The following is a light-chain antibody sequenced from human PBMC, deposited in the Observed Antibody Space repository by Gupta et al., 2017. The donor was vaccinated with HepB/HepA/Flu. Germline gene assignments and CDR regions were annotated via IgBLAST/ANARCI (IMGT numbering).Light chain of an antibody. CDR1: QSLRHSDGKTY. CDR3: RQSRRPFMCN. J-gene: IGKJ2*04. V-gene: IGKV2D-29*01. CDR2: EVS. Sequence: IVITETPLPLSVTPGQPASISCKSSQSLRHSDGKTYLYWYLQKPGQPPQLLIYEVSNRVAGVPDRFSGSGSGTDFTLKISRGEAEDVGVYYCRQSRRPFMCNFGQGTKMEIK.